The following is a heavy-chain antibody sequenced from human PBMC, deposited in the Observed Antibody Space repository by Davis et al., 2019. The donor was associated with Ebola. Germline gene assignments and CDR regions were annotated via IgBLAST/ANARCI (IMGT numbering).Heavy chain of an antibody. CDR2: IGTAGDT. CDR3: ARDRGWSKGFDP. J-gene: IGHJ5*02. V-gene: IGHV3-13*01. Sequence: GESLKISCAASGFTFSSYDMHWVRQATGKGLEWVSAIGTAGDTYYPGSVKGRFTISRDNSKNTLYLQMNSLRAEDTAVYYCARDRGWSKGFDPWGQGTLVTVSS. D-gene: IGHD1-26*01. CDR1: GFTFSSYD.